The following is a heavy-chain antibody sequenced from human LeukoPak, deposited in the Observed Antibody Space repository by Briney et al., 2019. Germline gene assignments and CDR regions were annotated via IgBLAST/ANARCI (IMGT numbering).Heavy chain of an antibody. J-gene: IGHJ4*02. V-gene: IGHV4-34*01. CDR2: VNHSGYT. D-gene: IGHD4-17*01. CDR3: ARMTTGNDY. CDR1: GTSFSSYY. Sequence: PSETLSLTCGVSGTSFSSYYWSWIRQPPGKGLEWIGEVNHSGYTNTNPSLKSRVTISVDTSNNQFSLRLSSVTAADTAVYFCARMTTGNDYWGQGTLVTVSS.